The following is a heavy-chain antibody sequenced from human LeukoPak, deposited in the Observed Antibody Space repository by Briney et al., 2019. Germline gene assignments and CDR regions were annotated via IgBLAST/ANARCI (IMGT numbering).Heavy chain of an antibody. D-gene: IGHD3-9*01. V-gene: IGHV4-61*02. CDR1: GGSISSGSYY. J-gene: IGHJ4*02. CDR2: IYTSGST. CDR3: ARDGGGLRYFDVSLDY. Sequence: PSQTLSFTCTVSGGSISSGSYYWSWIRQPAGKGLEWIGRIYTSGSTNYNPSLKSRVTISVDTSKNQFSLKLSSVTAADTAVYYCARDGGGLRYFDVSLDYWGQGTLVTVSS.